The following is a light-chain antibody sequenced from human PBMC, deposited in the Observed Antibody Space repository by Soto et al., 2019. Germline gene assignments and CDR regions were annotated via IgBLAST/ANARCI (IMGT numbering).Light chain of an antibody. CDR1: SSNLGSNV. J-gene: IGLJ1*01. CDR3: TSYATTSPLV. Sequence: QSVLTQPPSASGTPGQRVTISCSGSSSNLGSNVVNWYQQLPGTAPKLLIYSNTQRPSGVPDRFSGSKSGTSASLAISGLQSEDEADYYCTSYATTSPLVFGTGTKVTV. CDR2: SNT. V-gene: IGLV1-44*01.